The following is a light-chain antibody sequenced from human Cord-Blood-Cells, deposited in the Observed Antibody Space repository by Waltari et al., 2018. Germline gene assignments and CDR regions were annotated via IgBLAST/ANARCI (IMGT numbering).Light chain of an antibody. V-gene: IGKV4-1*01. CDR3: QQYYSTPFT. CDR2: WAS. CDR1: QSVLYSSNNKNY. J-gene: IGKJ3*01. Sequence: DIVMTQSPDSLAVSLGERATINCKSSQSVLYSSNNKNYLAWYQQKPGQPPNLLIYWASTRESGVPDRFSGSGSGTDFTLTISSLQAEDVAVYYCQQYYSTPFTLGPGTKVDIK.